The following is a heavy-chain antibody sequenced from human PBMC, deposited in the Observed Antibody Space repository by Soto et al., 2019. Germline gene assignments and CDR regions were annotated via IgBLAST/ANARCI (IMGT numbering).Heavy chain of an antibody. CDR1: GFTFDDYA. V-gene: IGHV3-9*01. Sequence: PGGSLRLSCAASGFTFDDYAMHWVRQAPGKGLEWVSGVSWNSGKIHYADSVKGRFTISRDNSKNSLYLQMNSLRTEDTAVYYCSQDRADYVGFFIDYWGQRALVTVAS. D-gene: IGHD4-17*01. CDR2: VSWNSGKI. CDR3: SQDRADYVGFFIDY. J-gene: IGHJ4*02.